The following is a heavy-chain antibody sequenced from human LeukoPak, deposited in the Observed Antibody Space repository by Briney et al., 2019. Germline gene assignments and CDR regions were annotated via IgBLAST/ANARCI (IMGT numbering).Heavy chain of an antibody. J-gene: IGHJ4*02. V-gene: IGHV3-7*01. CDR2: INQGGSRL. CDR1: GFTFGTYS. CDR3: ARLKDDVTKLDY. D-gene: IGHD2-8*01. Sequence: GGSLRLSCVGSGFTFGTYSMSWVRQAPGKGLEWVASINQGGSRLHYLDSVTGRFIISRDDAQNSLFLQMTRLRVDDTAVYYCARLKDDVTKLDYWGQGTLVSVSS.